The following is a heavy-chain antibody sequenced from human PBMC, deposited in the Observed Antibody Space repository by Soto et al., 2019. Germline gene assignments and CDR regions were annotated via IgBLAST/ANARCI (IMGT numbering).Heavy chain of an antibody. J-gene: IGHJ4*02. D-gene: IGHD3-10*01. CDR2: ISGSGGST. Sequence: GGSLRLSCAASGFTFSSYAMSWVRQAPGKGLEWVSAISGSGGSTYYADSVKGRFTISNDNSKNTLYLQMNSLRAEDTAVYYCAKVFYGSGSYYLFDYWGQGTLVTVSS. CDR1: GFTFSSYA. V-gene: IGHV3-23*01. CDR3: AKVFYGSGSYYLFDY.